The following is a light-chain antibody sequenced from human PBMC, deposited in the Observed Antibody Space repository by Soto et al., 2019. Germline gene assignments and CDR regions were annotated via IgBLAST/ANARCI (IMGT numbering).Light chain of an antibody. CDR1: QAIRND. Sequence: AIQMTQSPSSLSASVGDTVTITCRASQAIRNDLGWYQQKPGKAPKFLIYGASNLQSGVPLRFSGSGSGTDFTLTISSLQPEDFATYYCLQDYIYPRTFGQGTKVEIK. CDR2: GAS. V-gene: IGKV1-6*01. CDR3: LQDYIYPRT. J-gene: IGKJ1*01.